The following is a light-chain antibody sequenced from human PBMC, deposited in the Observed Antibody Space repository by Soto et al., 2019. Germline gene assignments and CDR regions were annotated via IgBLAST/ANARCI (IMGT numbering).Light chain of an antibody. V-gene: IGLV2-14*01. J-gene: IGLJ2*01. Sequence: QSVLTQPASASGSPGQSITISCTGTSSDVDTYKYVSWYQQHPGKAPILMIYEVSYRPSGVSDRFSGSKSGNTASLTISGLQAEDEADYYCCSYAGSTTRVQFGGGTKVTVL. CDR2: EVS. CDR3: CSYAGSTTRVQ. CDR1: SSDVDTYKY.